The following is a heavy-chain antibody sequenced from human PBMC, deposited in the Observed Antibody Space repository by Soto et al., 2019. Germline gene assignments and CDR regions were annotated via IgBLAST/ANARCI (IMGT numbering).Heavy chain of an antibody. V-gene: IGHV4-4*02. CDR3: ASRDPGNRVGY. Sequence: LSLTCAVSGGSFTSNNWWTWVRQPPGQGLEWIGEIYRTGSTNYNPSLKSRVTISLDKSENQFSLKVTSLTAADTAGYYCASRDPGNRVGYWGHGTLVPVSS. CDR2: IYRTGST. CDR1: GGSFTSNNW. J-gene: IGHJ4*01.